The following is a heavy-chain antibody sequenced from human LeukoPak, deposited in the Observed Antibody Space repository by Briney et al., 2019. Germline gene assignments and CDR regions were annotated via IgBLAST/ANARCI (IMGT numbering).Heavy chain of an antibody. CDR3: ARGPSWELDVLDWFDP. J-gene: IGHJ5*02. CDR2: IKQDGSEK. V-gene: IGHV3-7*01. Sequence: GGSLRLSCAASGFTFSSYWMSWVRQAPGKGLEWVANIKQDGSEKYYVDSVKGRFTISRDNAKNSLYLQMNSLRAEDTAVYYCARGPSWELDVLDWFDPWGQGTLVTVSS. CDR1: GFTFSSYW. D-gene: IGHD1-26*01.